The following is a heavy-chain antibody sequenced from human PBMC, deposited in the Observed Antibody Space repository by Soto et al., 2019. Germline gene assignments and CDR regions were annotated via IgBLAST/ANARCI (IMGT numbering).Heavy chain of an antibody. CDR1: GGSISSGGYY. J-gene: IGHJ5*02. CDR2: IYYSGST. Sequence: PSETLSVTWTVSGGSISSGGYYWSWIRQHPGKGLEWIGYIYYSGSTYYNPSLKSRATISVDTSKNQFSLKLSSVTAADTAVYYCARDHGYCSSTSCYKPLNWFDPWGQGTLVTVSS. V-gene: IGHV4-31*02. D-gene: IGHD2-2*02. CDR3: ARDHGYCSSTSCYKPLNWFDP.